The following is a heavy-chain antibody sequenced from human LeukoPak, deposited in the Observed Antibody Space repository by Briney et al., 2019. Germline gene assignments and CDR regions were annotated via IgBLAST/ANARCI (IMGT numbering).Heavy chain of an antibody. CDR2: IIPIFGTA. D-gene: IGHD5-18*01. Sequence: SVTVSCKASGGTFSSYAISWVRQAPGQGLEWMGGIIPIFGTANYAQKFQGRVTSPADESTSTADVERSSLRSEDTAVYYGATENTAIFDYWGQGTLVTVSS. J-gene: IGHJ4*02. CDR3: ATENTAIFDY. V-gene: IGHV1-69*13. CDR1: GGTFSSYA.